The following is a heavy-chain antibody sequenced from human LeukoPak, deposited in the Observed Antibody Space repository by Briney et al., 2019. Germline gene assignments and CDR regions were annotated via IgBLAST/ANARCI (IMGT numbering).Heavy chain of an antibody. CDR1: GGSFSGYY. J-gene: IGHJ6*03. V-gene: IGHV4-34*01. CDR2: INHSGST. Sequence: SKTLSLTCAVYGGSFSGYYWSWIRQPPGKGLEWIGEINHSGSTNYNPSLKSRVTISVDTSKNQFSLKLSSVTAADTAVYYCARGRPYCGGDCYFNFYYYYYMDVWGKGTTVTVSS. D-gene: IGHD2-21*02. CDR3: ARGRPYCGGDCYFNFYYYYYMDV.